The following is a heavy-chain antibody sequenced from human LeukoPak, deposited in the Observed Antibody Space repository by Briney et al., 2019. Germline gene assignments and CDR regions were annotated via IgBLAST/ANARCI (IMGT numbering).Heavy chain of an antibody. CDR3: VGEVMGDAFDI. V-gene: IGHV3-7*01. CDR2: INKDGRVK. J-gene: IGHJ3*02. D-gene: IGHD3-16*01. CDR1: GFTSTNFW. Sequence: GGSLRLSCTDSGFTSTNFWVNWVRRAPGKGPEWVANINKDGRVKQYVGSVRGRFTISRDNAKNSVHLQMNRLRDEDTAIYYCVGEVMGDAFDIWGQGTMVAVSS.